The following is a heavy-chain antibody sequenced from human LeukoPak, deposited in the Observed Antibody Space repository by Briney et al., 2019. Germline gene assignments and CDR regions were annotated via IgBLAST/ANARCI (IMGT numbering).Heavy chain of an antibody. V-gene: IGHV3-30*18. J-gene: IGHJ4*02. CDR1: GFTFSSYG. D-gene: IGHD6-19*01. CDR2: ISYDGSNK. CDR3: AKYLRYSSGWYSIDY. Sequence: GGSLRLSCAASGFTFSSYGIHWVRQAPGKGLEWVALISYDGSNKYYADSVKGRFTISRDNSKNTLYLQMNSLRAEDTAVYYCAKYLRYSSGWYSIDYWGQGTLVTVSS.